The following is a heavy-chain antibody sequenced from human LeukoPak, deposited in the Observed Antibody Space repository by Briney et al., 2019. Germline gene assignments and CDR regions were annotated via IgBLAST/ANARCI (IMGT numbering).Heavy chain of an antibody. Sequence: GASVKVSCKASGYTFTCYYMHWVRQAPGQGLEWMGRIDPNSGGTSYAQNFQGRVTMTRDTSISTAYMELTRLKSDDTAVYYCARDASVSADYWGQGTLVTVSS. J-gene: IGHJ4*02. CDR3: ARDASVSADY. V-gene: IGHV1-2*06. CDR1: GYTFTCYY. CDR2: IDPNSGGT. D-gene: IGHD5/OR15-5a*01.